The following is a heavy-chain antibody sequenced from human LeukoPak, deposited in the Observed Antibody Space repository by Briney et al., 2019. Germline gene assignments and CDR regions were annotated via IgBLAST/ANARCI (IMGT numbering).Heavy chain of an antibody. V-gene: IGHV3-7*01. D-gene: IGHD2-2*01. J-gene: IGHJ4*02. CDR1: GFTFSRHW. Sequence: GGSLRLSCAASGFTFSRHWMSWVRQAPGKRPEWVANINQVGSETYSVDSVKGRFTISRDNSKNTLYLKMNSLRAEDTAVYYCAREDIVVVPAEKRYDYWGQGTLVTVSS. CDR3: AREDIVVVPAEKRYDY. CDR2: INQVGSET.